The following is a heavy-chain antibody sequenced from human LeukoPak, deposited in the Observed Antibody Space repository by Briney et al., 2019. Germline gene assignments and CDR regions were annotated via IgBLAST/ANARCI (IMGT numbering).Heavy chain of an antibody. J-gene: IGHJ3*02. CDR1: GGSVSSSSYY. V-gene: IGHV4-39*01. D-gene: IGHD2-2*01. CDR2: IYYSGYT. Sequence: SETLSLTCTVSGGSVSSSSYYWGWIRQPPAKGLERIGSIYYSGYTYYNPSLKSRVAISVDTSKNQFSLKLTSVTTADTAVYHCARLDWATRRVFDIWGQGTVVTVSS. CDR3: ARLDWATRRVFDI.